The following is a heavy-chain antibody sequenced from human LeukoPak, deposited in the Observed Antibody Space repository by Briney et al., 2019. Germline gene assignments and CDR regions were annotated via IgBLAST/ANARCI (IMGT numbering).Heavy chain of an antibody. CDR3: ARDVAAAGYYFDY. CDR2: IYSGGST. CDR1: GFTFSSNY. Sequence: PGGSLRLSCAASGFTFSSNYMSWVRQAPGKGLEWVSVIYSGGSTYYSDSVKGRFTSARDNSKNTLYLQMNSLRAEDTSVYYCARDVAAAGYYFDYWGQGTLVTVSS. D-gene: IGHD6-13*01. V-gene: IGHV3-66*01. J-gene: IGHJ4*02.